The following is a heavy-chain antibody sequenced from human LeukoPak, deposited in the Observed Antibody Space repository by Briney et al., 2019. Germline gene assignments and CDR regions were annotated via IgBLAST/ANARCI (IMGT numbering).Heavy chain of an antibody. J-gene: IGHJ6*03. CDR3: ARARTGTRIRRDYYYYMDV. Sequence: ASETLSLTCAVYGGSFSGYYWSWIRQPPGKGLEWIGEINHSGSTNYNPSLKSRVTISVDTSKNQFSLKLSSVTAADTAVYYCARARTGTRIRRDYYYYMDVWGKGTTVTVSS. CDR2: INHSGST. V-gene: IGHV4-34*01. CDR1: GGSFSGYY. D-gene: IGHD1-7*01.